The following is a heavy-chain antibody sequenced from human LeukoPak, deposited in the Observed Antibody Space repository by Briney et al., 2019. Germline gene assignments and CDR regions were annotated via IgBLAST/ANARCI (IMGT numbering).Heavy chain of an antibody. CDR1: GFTFDDYA. V-gene: IGHV3-9*01. D-gene: IGHD3-9*01. Sequence: PGGSLRLSCAASGFTFDDYAMHWVRQAPGKGLEWVSGISWNSGSIGYADSVKGRFTISRDNAKNSLYLEMNSLRAEDTALYYCAKDGRDYDILTGPIDYWGQGTLVTVSS. CDR2: ISWNSGSI. J-gene: IGHJ4*02. CDR3: AKDGRDYDILTGPIDY.